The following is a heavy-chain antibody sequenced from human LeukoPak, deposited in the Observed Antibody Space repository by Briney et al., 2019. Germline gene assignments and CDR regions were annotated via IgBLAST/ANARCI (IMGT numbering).Heavy chain of an antibody. D-gene: IGHD3-10*01. CDR1: GGSFSGYY. CDR3: ARDKIGITMVRGVIIASY. CDR2: INHSGST. V-gene: IGHV4-34*01. J-gene: IGHJ4*02. Sequence: SETLSLTCAVYGGSFSGYYWSWIRQPPGKGLEWIGEINHSGSTNYNPSLKSRVTISVDTSKNQFSLKLGSVTAADTAVYYCARDKIGITMVRGVIIASYWGQGTLVTVSS.